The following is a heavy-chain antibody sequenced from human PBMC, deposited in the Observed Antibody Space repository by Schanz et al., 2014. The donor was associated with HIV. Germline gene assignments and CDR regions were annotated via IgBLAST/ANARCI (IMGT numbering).Heavy chain of an antibody. V-gene: IGHV3-23*04. J-gene: IGHJ6*02. CDR2: ITGRGDTT. Sequence: EVQLVESGGGLVKPGGSLRLSCAASGFTFSNAWMSWVRQAPGKGLEWVSAITGRGDTTYYAGSVRGRFTISRVNSKNTLYLQMNTLRAEDTAVYYCAKGSNYYGLDVWGQGTTVTVSS. D-gene: IGHD3-10*01. CDR3: AKGSNYYGLDV. CDR1: GFTFSNAW.